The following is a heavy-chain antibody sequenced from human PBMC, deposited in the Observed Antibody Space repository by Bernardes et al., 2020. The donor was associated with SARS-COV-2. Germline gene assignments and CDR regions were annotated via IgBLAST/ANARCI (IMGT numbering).Heavy chain of an antibody. V-gene: IGHV3-23*01. CDR3: ARDPLGDNWFDP. Sequence: GGSLRLSCAASGFTFSSYAMSWVRQAPGKGLEWVSSISGSAGSSGSTYYADSVKGRFTISRDNSKNTLYLQMNSLRAEDTAVYYCARDPLGDNWFDPWGQGILVTVSS. J-gene: IGHJ5*02. CDR1: GFTFSSYA. CDR2: ISGSAGSSGST.